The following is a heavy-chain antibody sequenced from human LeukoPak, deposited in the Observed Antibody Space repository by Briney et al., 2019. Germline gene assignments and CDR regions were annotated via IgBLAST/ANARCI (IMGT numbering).Heavy chain of an antibody. CDR1: GYTLTELS. CDR2: FDPEDGET. D-gene: IGHD6-19*01. Sequence: GASVKVSCKVSGYTLTELSMHWVRQAPGKGLEWMGGFDPEDGETNYAQKFQGRVTITADKSTSTAYMELSSLRSEDTAVYYCAREDSSGWSFDYWGQGTLVTVSS. CDR3: AREDSSGWSFDY. V-gene: IGHV1-24*01. J-gene: IGHJ4*02.